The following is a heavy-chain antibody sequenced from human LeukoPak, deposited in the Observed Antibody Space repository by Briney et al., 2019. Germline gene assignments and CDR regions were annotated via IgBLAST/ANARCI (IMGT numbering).Heavy chain of an antibody. Sequence: SVKVSCKASGYTFTSYGISWVRQAPGQGLEWMGGIIPIFGTANYAQKFQGRVTITADESTSTAYMELSSLRSEDTAVYYCARGMAETFDYWGQGTLVTVSS. CDR3: ARGMAETFDY. J-gene: IGHJ4*02. D-gene: IGHD5-24*01. V-gene: IGHV1-69*13. CDR1: GYTFTSYG. CDR2: IIPIFGTA.